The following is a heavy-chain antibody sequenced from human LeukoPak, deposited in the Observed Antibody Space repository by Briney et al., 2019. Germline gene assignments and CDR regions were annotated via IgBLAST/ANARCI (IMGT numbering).Heavy chain of an antibody. CDR2: ISYDGSNK. Sequence: GGSLRLSCAASGFTFSSYAMHWVRQAPGKGLEWVAVISYDGSNKYYADSVKGRFTISRDNSKNTLYLQMNSLRAEDTAVYYCARQRRLGYCSSTSCYAYYYSMDVWGKGTTVTVSS. V-gene: IGHV3-30*04. CDR3: ARQRRLGYCSSTSCYAYYYSMDV. J-gene: IGHJ6*04. D-gene: IGHD2-2*01. CDR1: GFTFSSYA.